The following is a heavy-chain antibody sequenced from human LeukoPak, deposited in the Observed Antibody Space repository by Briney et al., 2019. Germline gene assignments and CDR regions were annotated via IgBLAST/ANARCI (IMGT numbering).Heavy chain of an antibody. CDR2: IFHTGNT. D-gene: IGHD3-10*01. CDR1: EFFISSGYY. Sequence: KPSETLSLTCAVSEFFISSGYYWGWIRQAPGKGLEWIGTIFHTGNTSYTPSLKSRVTISVDTSKNYFSLRLTSVTAADTAVYYCATSQRGLIPYFDYWGQGTLVTVSS. J-gene: IGHJ4*02. CDR3: ATSQRGLIPYFDY. V-gene: IGHV4-38-2*01.